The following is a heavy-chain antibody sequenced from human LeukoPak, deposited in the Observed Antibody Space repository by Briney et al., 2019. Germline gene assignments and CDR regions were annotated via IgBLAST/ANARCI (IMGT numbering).Heavy chain of an antibody. CDR3: ARDAGGYYDFWSGYSYFDY. J-gene: IGHJ4*02. CDR2: INPNSGGT. Sequence: GASVKVSCKASGYTFTGYYMHWVRQAPGQGLEWMGWINPNSGGTNYAQKFRGRVTMTRDTSISTAYMELSRLRSDDTAVYYCARDAGGYYDFWSGYSYFDYWGQGTLVTVSS. D-gene: IGHD3-3*01. V-gene: IGHV1-2*02. CDR1: GYTFTGYY.